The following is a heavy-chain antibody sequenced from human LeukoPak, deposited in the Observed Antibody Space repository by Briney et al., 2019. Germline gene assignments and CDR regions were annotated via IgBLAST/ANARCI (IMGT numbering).Heavy chain of an antibody. CDR1: GFTFSSFP. V-gene: IGHV3-23*01. CDR3: AKDRGY. Sequence: GGSLRLSCAASGFTFSSFPMTWVRQAPGKWLELVSAISASGGSTNYADSVKGRLNISRDNSKNTLYMQMNSLRAEDTAVYYCAKDRGYWGQGTLVTGSS. CDR2: ISASGGST. J-gene: IGHJ4*02.